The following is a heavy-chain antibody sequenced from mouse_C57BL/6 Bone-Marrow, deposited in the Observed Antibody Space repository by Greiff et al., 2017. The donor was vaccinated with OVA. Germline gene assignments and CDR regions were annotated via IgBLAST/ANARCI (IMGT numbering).Heavy chain of an antibody. CDR2: IYPRSGST. D-gene: IGHD3-1*01. Sequence: VQLQQSGAELARPGASVKLSCKASGYSFTSYGISWVKQSTGQGLEWIGAIYPRSGSTTYNQKFKAKATLTVDKSSSTAYMQLHSLTAEDSAVDYCGIARAPCAYWGQGTLVTVSA. CDR3: GIARAPCAY. CDR1: GYSFTSYG. V-gene: IGHV1-81*01. J-gene: IGHJ3*01.